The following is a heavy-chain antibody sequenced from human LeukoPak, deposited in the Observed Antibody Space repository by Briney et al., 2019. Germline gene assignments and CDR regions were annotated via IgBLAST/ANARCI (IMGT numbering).Heavy chain of an antibody. CDR3: ARDSSAAADEYFQH. Sequence: PGGSLSLPCAVSGFPFSSCDMNWARQAPGEGLGLVSAISGSSGRTYYADSAKCRFPISRENSKNTLYPQKHSLRAEDTAVYYCARDSSAAADEYFQHWGQGTLVTVSS. J-gene: IGHJ1*01. CDR2: ISGSSGRT. V-gene: IGHV3-23*01. CDR1: GFPFSSCD. D-gene: IGHD6-13*01.